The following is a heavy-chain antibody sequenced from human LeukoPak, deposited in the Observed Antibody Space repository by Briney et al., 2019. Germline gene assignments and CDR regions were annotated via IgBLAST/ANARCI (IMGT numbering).Heavy chain of an antibody. Sequence: GGSLTLSCAASGFTFSSYWMSWVRQAPGKGLEWVANIKQDGSEKYYVDSVKGRFTISRDNAKNSLYLQMNSLRAEDTAVYYCARVPRRRFLEWLYFDYWGQGTLVTVSS. CDR3: ARVPRRRFLEWLYFDY. J-gene: IGHJ4*02. D-gene: IGHD3-3*01. CDR1: GFTFSSYW. V-gene: IGHV3-7*01. CDR2: IKQDGSEK.